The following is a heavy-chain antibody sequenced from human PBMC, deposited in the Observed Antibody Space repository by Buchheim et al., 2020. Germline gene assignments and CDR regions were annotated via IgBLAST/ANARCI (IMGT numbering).Heavy chain of an antibody. Sequence: QVQLVESGGAVVQPGRSLRLSCAASGFTFSNYGMHWVRQAPGQGLEWLAVISYDGINEFYADSVRGRFTVSRDNSKNAVSLQMNSLRTEDTAIYYCAKSEDFSSSWYGRLLDKWGQGTL. CDR3: AKSEDFSSSWYGRLLDK. CDR2: ISYDGINE. CDR1: GFTFSNYG. J-gene: IGHJ4*02. V-gene: IGHV3-30*18. D-gene: IGHD2-2*01.